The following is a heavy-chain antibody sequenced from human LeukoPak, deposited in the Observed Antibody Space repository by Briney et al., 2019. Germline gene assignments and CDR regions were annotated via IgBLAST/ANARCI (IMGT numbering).Heavy chain of an antibody. J-gene: IGHJ3*02. CDR2: ISAYNGNT. V-gene: IGHV1-18*01. Sequence: ASVKVSCKASGYTFTSYGISWARQAPGQGLEWMGWISAYNGNTNYAQKLQGRVTMTTDTSTSTAYMELRSLRSDDTAVYYCARDLVVPPSNAFDIWGQGTMVTVSS. CDR1: GYTFTSYG. D-gene: IGHD2-21*01. CDR3: ARDLVVPPSNAFDI.